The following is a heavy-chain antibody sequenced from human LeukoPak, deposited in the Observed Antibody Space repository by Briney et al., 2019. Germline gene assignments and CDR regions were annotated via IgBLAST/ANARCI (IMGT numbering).Heavy chain of an antibody. Sequence: SETLSLTCAVYGGSFSGYYWSRIRQPPGKGLEWIGEINHSGSTNYNPSLKSRVTISVDTSKNQFSLKLSSVTAADTAVYYCARGLGYGSVYYYYGMDVWGQGTTVTVSS. V-gene: IGHV4-34*01. CDR2: INHSGST. CDR3: ARGLGYGSVYYYYGMDV. D-gene: IGHD3-10*01. CDR1: GGSFSGYY. J-gene: IGHJ6*02.